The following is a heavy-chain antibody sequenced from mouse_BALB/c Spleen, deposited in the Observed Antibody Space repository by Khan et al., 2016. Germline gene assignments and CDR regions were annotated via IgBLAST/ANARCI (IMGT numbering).Heavy chain of an antibody. Sequence: QVQLQQSGPELVKPGASVKISCKASGYAFSTSWMNWVKQRPGQGLEWIGRIYPGDGVTNYNGKFKGEATQTADKSSSTAYMQLSSLTSVDSAVYFCARDFGVDHLACDSWGQGTTLTVSS. V-gene: IGHV1-82*01. CDR3: ARDFGVDHLACDS. CDR1: GYAFSTSW. CDR2: IYPGDGVT. D-gene: IGHD6-1*01. J-gene: IGHJ2*01.